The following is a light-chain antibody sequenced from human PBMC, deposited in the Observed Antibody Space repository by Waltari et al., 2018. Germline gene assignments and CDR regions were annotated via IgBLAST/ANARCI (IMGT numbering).Light chain of an antibody. Sequence: DLPVTQTPLSLSVTPGQPAPISCKSSQRLLHTDGKTFLYWYLQQPGQPPQLLIYEASNRFPGVPEMFSGSGSGTDFTLKISLVEAEDVGVYYCMQSLHLRTFGQGTKVEI. CDR2: EAS. CDR3: MQSLHLRT. CDR1: QRLLHTDGKTF. J-gene: IGKJ1*01. V-gene: IGKV2D-29*01.